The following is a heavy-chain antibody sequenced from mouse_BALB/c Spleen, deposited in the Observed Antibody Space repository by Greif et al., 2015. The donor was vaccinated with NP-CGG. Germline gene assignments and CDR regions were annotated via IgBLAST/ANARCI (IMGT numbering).Heavy chain of an antibody. V-gene: IGHV1-80*01. Sequence: VQLVESGAELVRPGSSVKISCKASGYAFSSYWMNWVKQRPGQGLEWIGQIYPGDGDTNYNGKFKGKATLTADKPSSTAYMQLRSLKSEDSAVYFCARSQGYYFDYWGQGTTLTVSS. J-gene: IGHJ2*01. CDR2: IYPGDGDT. CDR3: ARSQGYYFDY. CDR1: GYAFSSYW.